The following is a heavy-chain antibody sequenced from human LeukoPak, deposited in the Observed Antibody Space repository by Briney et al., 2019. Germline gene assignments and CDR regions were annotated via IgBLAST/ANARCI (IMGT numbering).Heavy chain of an antibody. CDR3: VKRRYDSSGYFDY. V-gene: IGHV3-23*01. J-gene: IGHJ4*02. CDR2: ISGSGGST. Sequence: GGSLRLSCAASGFTFNTYAMSWVRQAPGKGLEWVSVISGSGGSTYYADSVKGRFTISRDNSQNTLYLQMNSLRAEDTAVYYCVKRRYDSSGYFDYWGQGTLVTVSS. CDR1: GFTFNTYA. D-gene: IGHD3-22*01.